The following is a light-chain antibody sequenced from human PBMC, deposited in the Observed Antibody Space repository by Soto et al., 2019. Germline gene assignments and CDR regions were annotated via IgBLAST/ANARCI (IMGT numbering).Light chain of an antibody. CDR2: GAS. CDR3: QREGTPPPNS. J-gene: IGKJ2*03. CDR1: QSVSRSH. V-gene: IGKV3-20*01. Sequence: EIVLTQSPGTLSLSPGERATLSCRASQSVSRSHLAWYQQKPGQAPRLLIYGASSRATGIADRFSGSGSGTDFTLPISRREPEDFAVYYCQREGTPPPNSLGRGTKGTIK.